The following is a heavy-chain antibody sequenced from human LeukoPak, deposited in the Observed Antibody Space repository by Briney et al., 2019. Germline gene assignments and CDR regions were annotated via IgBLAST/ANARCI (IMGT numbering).Heavy chain of an antibody. Sequence: ASVKVSCKASGYTFTGYYMHWVRQAPGQGLEWMGWINPNSGGTNYAQKFQGRVTVTRDTSISTAYMELSRLRSDDTAVYYCARSDYYYDSRNWFDPWGQGTLVTVSS. CDR3: ARSDYYYDSRNWFDP. V-gene: IGHV1-2*02. CDR1: GYTFTGYY. D-gene: IGHD3-22*01. CDR2: INPNSGGT. J-gene: IGHJ5*02.